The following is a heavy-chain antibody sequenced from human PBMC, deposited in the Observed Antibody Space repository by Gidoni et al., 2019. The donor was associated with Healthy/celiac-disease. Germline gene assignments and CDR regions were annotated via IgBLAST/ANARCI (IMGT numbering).Heavy chain of an antibody. D-gene: IGHD3-22*01. Sequence: QVQLVQSGAEVKKPGSSVKVSCKASGGTFSSYAIRWVRQAPGQGLEWMGGIIPIFGTANYAQKFQGRVTITADESTSTAYMELSSLRSEDTAVYYCARDLPYDSSGYWLMHAFDIWGQGTMVTVSS. CDR2: IIPIFGTA. CDR3: ARDLPYDSSGYWLMHAFDI. CDR1: GGTFSSYA. V-gene: IGHV1-69*01. J-gene: IGHJ3*02.